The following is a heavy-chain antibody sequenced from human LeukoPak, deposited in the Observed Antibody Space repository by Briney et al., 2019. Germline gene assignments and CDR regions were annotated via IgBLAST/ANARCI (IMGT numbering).Heavy chain of an antibody. CDR3: ARGPENEVTMVRGVGRVYYGMDV. V-gene: IGHV4-34*01. CDR2: INHSGST. D-gene: IGHD3-10*01. Sequence: PSETLSLTCAVYGGSFSGYYWSWIRQPPGKGLEWIGEINHSGSTNYNPSLKSRVTISVDTSKNQFSLKLSSVTAADTAVYYCARGPENEVTMVRGVGRVYYGMDVWGQGTTVTVSS. CDR1: GGSFSGYY. J-gene: IGHJ6*02.